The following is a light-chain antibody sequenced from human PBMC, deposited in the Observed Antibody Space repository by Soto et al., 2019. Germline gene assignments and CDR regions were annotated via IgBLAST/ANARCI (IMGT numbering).Light chain of an antibody. Sequence: QSVLTQPPSASGSPGQSLTISCTGTSSDIGSYNLVSWYQQRPGKAPKRMIYEGNKRPSGVSSRFSGSKSGNTASLRISGLQAEDEADYYCCSYAGSSTLVFGGGTKLTVL. CDR3: CSYAGSSTLV. CDR1: SSDIGSYNL. V-gene: IGLV2-23*01. J-gene: IGLJ2*01. CDR2: EGN.